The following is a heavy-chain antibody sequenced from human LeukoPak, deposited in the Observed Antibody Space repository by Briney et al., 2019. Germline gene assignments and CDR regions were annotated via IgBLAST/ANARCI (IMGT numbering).Heavy chain of an antibody. CDR1: GFIFSSYA. J-gene: IGHJ4*02. V-gene: IGHV3-23*01. Sequence: RGSLRLSCAASGFIFSSYAMSWVRLAPGKGLEWVSAISGSGGSTYYADSVKGRFTISRDNSKNTLYLQMNSLRAEDTAVYYCAKGRYFDWLLRPYYFDYWGQGTLVTVSS. CDR3: AKGRYFDWLLRPYYFDY. CDR2: ISGSGGST. D-gene: IGHD3-9*01.